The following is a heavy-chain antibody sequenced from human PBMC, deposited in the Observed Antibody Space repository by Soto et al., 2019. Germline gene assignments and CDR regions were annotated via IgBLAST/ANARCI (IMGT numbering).Heavy chain of an antibody. CDR1: VGSISSYY. D-gene: IGHD6-13*01. CDR3: ARPRGSSWYFFDY. CDR2: IYNSGST. V-gene: IGHV4-59*08. Sequence: SETLSLTCTVSVGSISSYYWSWIRQPPGKGLEWIGHIYNSGSTNYNPSLKSRVTISVDTSKNQFSLKLSSVTAADTAVYYCARPRGSSWYFFDYWGQGTLVTVSS. J-gene: IGHJ4*02.